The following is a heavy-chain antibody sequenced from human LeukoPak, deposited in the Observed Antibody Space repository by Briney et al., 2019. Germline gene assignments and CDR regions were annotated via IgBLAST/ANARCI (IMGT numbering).Heavy chain of an antibody. V-gene: IGHV4-38-2*02. D-gene: IGHD6-6*01. CDR2: IFHSGST. CDR1: GYSISSGYY. Sequence: SETLSLTCTVSGYSISSGYYWGWIRQLPGKGLEWIGSIFHSGSTYYNPSLKSRVTISVHTSKNQFSLKLSSVTAADTAVYYCARVAVDEYSSSVVPTYFDYWGQGTLVTVS. J-gene: IGHJ4*02. CDR3: ARVAVDEYSSSVVPTYFDY.